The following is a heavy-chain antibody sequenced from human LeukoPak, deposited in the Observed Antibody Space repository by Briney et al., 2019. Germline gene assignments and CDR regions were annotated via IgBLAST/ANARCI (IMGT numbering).Heavy chain of an antibody. Sequence: SETLSLTCTVSGGSISSGNYFWSWIRQPAGRGLEWLGRIYYTGSAHYNPSLQNRVTFSVDTSKNQFFVNLSSVTAADTAVYYCVSRYCSGGTCSFDSWGQGILVAVSS. CDR1: GGSISSGNYF. CDR3: VSRYCSGGTCSFDS. D-gene: IGHD2-15*01. CDR2: IYYTGSA. V-gene: IGHV4-61*02. J-gene: IGHJ4*02.